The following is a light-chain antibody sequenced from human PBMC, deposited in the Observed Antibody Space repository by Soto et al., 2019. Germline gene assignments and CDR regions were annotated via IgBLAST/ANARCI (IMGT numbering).Light chain of an antibody. Sequence: DIVLTQSPGTLSLSPGERATLSCRASQSVSSSYLAWYQQKPGQAPRLLIYGASSRAAGIPDRFSGGGSGTDFTLTISRLEPEDFVVYYCQHYNNWPRTFGQGTKVEIK. CDR1: QSVSSSY. J-gene: IGKJ1*01. CDR2: GAS. V-gene: IGKV3-20*01. CDR3: QHYNNWPRT.